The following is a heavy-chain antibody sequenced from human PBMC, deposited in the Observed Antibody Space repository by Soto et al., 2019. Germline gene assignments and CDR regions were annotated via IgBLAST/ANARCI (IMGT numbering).Heavy chain of an antibody. CDR1: GGSFSGYY. Sequence: QVQLQQWGAGLLKPSETLSLTCAVYGGSFSGYYWSWIRQPPGKGLEWIGEINHSGSTNYNPSLKSRVTISVDTSKNQFSLKLSSVTAADTAVYYCARVLGYCSSTICLPRYYYYYGMDVWGQGTTVTVSS. CDR2: INHSGST. CDR3: ARVLGYCSSTICLPRYYYYYGMDV. D-gene: IGHD2-2*01. J-gene: IGHJ6*02. V-gene: IGHV4-34*01.